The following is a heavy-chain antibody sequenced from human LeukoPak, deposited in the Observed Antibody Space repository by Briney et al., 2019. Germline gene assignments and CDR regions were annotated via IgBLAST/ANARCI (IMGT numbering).Heavy chain of an antibody. CDR3: ARTTRRLQLLDY. V-gene: IGHV4-39*01. J-gene: IGHJ4*02. D-gene: IGHD5-24*01. CDR2: IYYSGST. CDR1: GGSISSSSYY. Sequence: SETLSLTCTVSGGSISSSSYYWGWIRQPPGKGLEWIGSIYYSGSTYYNPSLKSRVTISVDTSKNQFSLKLSSVTAADTAVYYCARTTRRLQLLDYWGQGTLVTVSS.